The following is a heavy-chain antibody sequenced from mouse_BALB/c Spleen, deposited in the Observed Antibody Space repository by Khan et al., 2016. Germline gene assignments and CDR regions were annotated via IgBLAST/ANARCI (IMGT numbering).Heavy chain of an antibody. Sequence: EVQLQESGPGLVKPSQSLSITCTVTGYSITSDYAWNWIRKFPGNKLEWMGYISYSGSTRYNPSLKSRISTTRDTSKNQFFLHLNSETTSDAATYYCARSSTWYGFGYWGQGTLVTVSA. V-gene: IGHV3-2*02. CDR2: ISYSGST. CDR3: ARSSTWYGFGY. D-gene: IGHD2-14*01. J-gene: IGHJ3*01. CDR1: GYSITSDYA.